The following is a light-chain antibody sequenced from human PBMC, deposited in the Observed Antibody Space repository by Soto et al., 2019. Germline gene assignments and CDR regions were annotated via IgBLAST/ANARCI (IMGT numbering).Light chain of an antibody. V-gene: IGKV3-20*01. J-gene: IGKJ1*01. CDR1: QSVTSNY. Sequence: IVLTQSPGTLSLSPGERATLSCRASQSVTSNYLAWYQQKPGQPPRLLIYGASTGATGIPDRFSGSGSGTDFTLTISRLEPEDFAVYYCQQYASSRTFGQGTSVEIK. CDR3: QQYASSRT. CDR2: GAS.